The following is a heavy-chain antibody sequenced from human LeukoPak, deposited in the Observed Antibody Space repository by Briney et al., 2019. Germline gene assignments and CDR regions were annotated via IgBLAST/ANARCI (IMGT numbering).Heavy chain of an antibody. V-gene: IGHV4-34*01. CDR2: INHSGST. J-gene: IGHJ4*02. D-gene: IGHD4-23*01. CDR3: ARVRGKGDY. CDR1: GGSFSGYY. Sequence: SETLSLTRAVYGGSFSGYYWSWIRQPPGKGLEWIGEINHSGSTNYNPSLKSRVTISVDTSKNQFSLKLSSVTAADTAVYYCARVRGKGDYWGQGTLVTVSS.